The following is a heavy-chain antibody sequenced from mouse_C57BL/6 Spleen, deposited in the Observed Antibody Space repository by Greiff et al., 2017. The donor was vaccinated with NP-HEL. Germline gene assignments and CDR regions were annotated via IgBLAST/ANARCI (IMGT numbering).Heavy chain of an antibody. CDR1: GYSITSGYY. Sequence: DVKLQESGPGLVKPSQSLSLTCSVTGYSITSGYYWNWIRQFPGNKLEWMGYISYDGSNNYNPSLKNRISITRDTSKNQFFLKLNSVTTEDTATYYCARDSLVYAMDYWGQGTSVTVSS. CDR2: ISYDGSN. CDR3: ARDSLVYAMDY. D-gene: IGHD3-1*01. J-gene: IGHJ4*01. V-gene: IGHV3-6*01.